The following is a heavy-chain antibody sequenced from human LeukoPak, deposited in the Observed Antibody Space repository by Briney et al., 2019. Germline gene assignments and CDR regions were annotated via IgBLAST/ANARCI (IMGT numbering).Heavy chain of an antibody. D-gene: IGHD2-2*01. CDR2: IYHSGST. CDR3: ARVVVVPAAAILYYFDY. Sequence: PSETLSPTCTVSGYSISSGYYWGWIRQPPGKGLEWIGSIYHSGSTYYNPSLKSRVTISVDTSKNQFSLKLSSVTAADTAVYYCARVVVVPAAAILYYFDYWGQGTLVTVSS. V-gene: IGHV4-38-2*02. J-gene: IGHJ4*02. CDR1: GYSISSGYY.